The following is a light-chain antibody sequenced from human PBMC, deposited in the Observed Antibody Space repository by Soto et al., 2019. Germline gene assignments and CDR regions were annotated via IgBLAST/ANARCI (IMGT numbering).Light chain of an antibody. V-gene: IGLV1-47*01. CDR2: RDN. Sequence: QPVLTQAPSASGTPGQRVTFSCSGSSSNVGTNYVYWYQQVPGTAPKLLIYRDNQRPPGVPDRFSGSKSGTSASLAISGLRSEDEADYYCAAWDASLRGRVFGGGTKLTVL. CDR3: AAWDASLRGRV. CDR1: SSNVGTNY. J-gene: IGLJ3*02.